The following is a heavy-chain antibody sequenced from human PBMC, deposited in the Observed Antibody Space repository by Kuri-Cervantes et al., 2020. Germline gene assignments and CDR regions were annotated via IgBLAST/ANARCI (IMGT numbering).Heavy chain of an antibody. V-gene: IGHV3-23*01. Sequence: GESLKISCAASEFTFSNFAMSWVRQAPGKGLEWVSVISGSGFSTHYADSVKGRFTISRDNSKSTLYLQMNSLRAEDTAKYYCAKFYDGSGGPDYWGQGTLVTVSS. J-gene: IGHJ4*02. D-gene: IGHD3-22*01. CDR1: EFTFSNFA. CDR3: AKFYDGSGGPDY. CDR2: ISGSGFST.